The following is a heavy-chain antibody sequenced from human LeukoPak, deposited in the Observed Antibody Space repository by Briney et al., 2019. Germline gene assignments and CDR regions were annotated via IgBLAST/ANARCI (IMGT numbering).Heavy chain of an antibody. D-gene: IGHD2-2*01. CDR3: AREDCSSTSCYDPSVSDY. CDR2: ISSSGYTI. V-gene: IGHV3-48*03. CDR1: GFTFSHYE. J-gene: IGHJ4*02. Sequence: GGSLRLSCEASGFTFSHYEMNWVRQAPGKGLGWVSYISSSGYTIYCADSVKGRFTISRDNAKNSLYLQMNSLRAEDTAVYYCAREDCSSTSCYDPSVSDYWGQGTLVTVSS.